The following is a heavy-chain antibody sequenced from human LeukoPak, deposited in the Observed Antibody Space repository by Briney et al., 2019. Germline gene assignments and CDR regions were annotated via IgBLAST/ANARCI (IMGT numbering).Heavy chain of an antibody. D-gene: IGHD3-22*01. CDR1: GGSISSYY. CDR3: ARSTYYYDSSGYHNYFDY. Sequence: PSETLSLTCTVSGGSISSYYWSWIRQPPGKGLEWIGYIYYSGSTNYNPSLKSRVTISVDTSKNQFSLKLSSVTAADTAVYYCARSTYYYDSSGYHNYFDYWGQGTLVTVSS. V-gene: IGHV4-59*01. J-gene: IGHJ4*02. CDR2: IYYSGST.